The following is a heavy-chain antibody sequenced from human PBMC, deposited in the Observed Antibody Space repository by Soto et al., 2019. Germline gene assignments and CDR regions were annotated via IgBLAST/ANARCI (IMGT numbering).Heavy chain of an antibody. D-gene: IGHD1-26*01. CDR1: GFTFSSYS. Sequence: VQLVESGGGLVKPGGSLRLSCAASGFTFSSYSMNWVRQAPGKGLEWIGYIYYSGSTNYNPSLKSRVTISVDTSKNQFSLKLSSVTAADTAVYYCAREYSGSRSAFDIWGQGTMVTVSS. V-gene: IGHV4-59*01. J-gene: IGHJ3*02. CDR3: AREYSGSRSAFDI. CDR2: IYYSGST.